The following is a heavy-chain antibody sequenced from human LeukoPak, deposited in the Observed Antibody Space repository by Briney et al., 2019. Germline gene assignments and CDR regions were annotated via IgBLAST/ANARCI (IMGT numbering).Heavy chain of an antibody. CDR1: GGSISSGGYY. Sequence: SETLSLTCTVSGGSISSGGYYWSWIRQPPGKGLEWIGYIYHSGSTYYNPSLKSRVTISVDRSKNQFSLKLSSVTAADTAVYYCARATAPITIFGVVIDPVDAFDIWGQGTMVTVSS. V-gene: IGHV4-30-2*01. CDR3: ARATAPITIFGVVIDPVDAFDI. D-gene: IGHD3-3*01. J-gene: IGHJ3*02. CDR2: IYHSGST.